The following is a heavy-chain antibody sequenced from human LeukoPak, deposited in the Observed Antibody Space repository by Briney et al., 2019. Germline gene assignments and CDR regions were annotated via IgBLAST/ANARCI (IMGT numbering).Heavy chain of an antibody. CDR1: GGSISSSSYY. Sequence: RTSETLSLTCTVSGGSISSSSYYWGWIRQPPGKGLDWIASIHYSGTTYYNPSLKSRVTISVDTSKNHFSLKLSSVTAADTAVYYCARGPTYQPIDSWGQGTLVTVSS. D-gene: IGHD2-2*01. CDR2: IHYSGTT. V-gene: IGHV4-39*02. CDR3: ARGPTYQPIDS. J-gene: IGHJ4*02.